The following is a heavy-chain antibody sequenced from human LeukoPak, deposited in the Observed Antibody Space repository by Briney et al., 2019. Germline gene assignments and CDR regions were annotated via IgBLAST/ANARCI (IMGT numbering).Heavy chain of an antibody. CDR2: INPNSGGT. CDR1: GYTFTSYD. V-gene: IGHV1-8*01. D-gene: IGHD5-18*01. J-gene: IGHJ4*02. Sequence: GASVKVSCKASGYTFTSYDINWVRQATGQGLEWMGWINPNSGGTNYAQKFQGRVTITADESTSTAYMELSSLRSEDTAVYYCATAETDTAMASGYWGQGTLVTVSS. CDR3: ATAETDTAMASGY.